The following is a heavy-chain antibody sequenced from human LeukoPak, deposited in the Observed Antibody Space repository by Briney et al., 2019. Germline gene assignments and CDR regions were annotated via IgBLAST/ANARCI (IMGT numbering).Heavy chain of an antibody. Sequence: GGSLRLSCAASGFTFSNAWMSWVRQAPGKGLEWVGRIKSKTDGGTTDYAAPVKGRFTISRDDSKNTLYLQMNSLKTEDTAVHYCTTDQGITMVRGVNWFDPWGQGTLVTVSS. CDR1: GFTFSNAW. CDR3: TTDQGITMVRGVNWFDP. V-gene: IGHV3-15*01. D-gene: IGHD3-10*01. J-gene: IGHJ5*02. CDR2: IKSKTDGGTT.